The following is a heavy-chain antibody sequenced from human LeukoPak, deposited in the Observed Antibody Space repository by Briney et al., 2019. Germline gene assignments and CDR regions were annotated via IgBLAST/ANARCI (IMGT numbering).Heavy chain of an antibody. CDR3: ARADTYYYDSRGYYSFDY. V-gene: IGHV3-21*01. CDR2: ISSSSIYI. J-gene: IGHJ4*02. CDR1: LFTFSNYS. D-gene: IGHD3-22*01. Sequence: GGSLTLSRAASLFTFSNYSMSWVRQAPGKGLEWVSSISSSSIYIYDVDSVKSRFTISTDNAKNSLYLQMNSLRAEDTAVYYCARADTYYYDSRGYYSFDYWGQGTLVTVSS.